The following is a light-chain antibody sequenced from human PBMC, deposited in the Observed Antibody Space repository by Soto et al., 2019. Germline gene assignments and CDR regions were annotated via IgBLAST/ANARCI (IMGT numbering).Light chain of an antibody. CDR1: QSVSSD. CDR3: QQDNNWPRT. Sequence: EIVMRQSPATLSVSPKERATLSCRASQSVSSDLAWYHQKPGQAPRLLIYGASTRATGIPARFSGSGSGTEFTLTISSLQSEDFAVYYCQQDNNWPRTFGQGTKVDIK. J-gene: IGKJ1*01. V-gene: IGKV3-15*01. CDR2: GAS.